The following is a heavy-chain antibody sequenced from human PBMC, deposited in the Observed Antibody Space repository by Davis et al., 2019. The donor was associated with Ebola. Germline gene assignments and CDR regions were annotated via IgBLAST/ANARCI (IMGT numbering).Heavy chain of an antibody. Sequence: MPSETLSLTCAVYGGSFSGYYWSWIRQSPGEGLEWIGEINHSGSTNYNPSLKSRVTISVDTSKNQFSLKLSSVTAADTAMYYYARVQVGVLDWGQGNLVTVSS. CDR3: ARVQVGVLD. CDR1: GGSFSGYY. CDR2: INHSGST. J-gene: IGHJ4*02. D-gene: IGHD3-22*01. V-gene: IGHV4-34*01.